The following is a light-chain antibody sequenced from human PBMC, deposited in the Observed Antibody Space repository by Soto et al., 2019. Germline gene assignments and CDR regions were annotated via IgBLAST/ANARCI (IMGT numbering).Light chain of an antibody. CDR3: QQFKSGTWT. CDR1: QNIERW. Sequence: DIQMTHSPSTLSASVGDRVTITCRASQNIERWLAWYQQKPGKAPKLLLYDVSSLESGVPSRFSGSGSATEFILTINGLQPDDFATYFCQQFKSGTWTFGQGTKVDIK. V-gene: IGKV1-5*01. CDR2: DVS. J-gene: IGKJ1*01.